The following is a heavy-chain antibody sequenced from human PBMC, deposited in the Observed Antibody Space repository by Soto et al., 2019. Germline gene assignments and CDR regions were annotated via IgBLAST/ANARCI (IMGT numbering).Heavy chain of an antibody. CDR3: AKEVGYSSGWSEFDY. D-gene: IGHD6-19*01. Sequence: EVPLLESGGGLVQPGGSLRLSCAASGFTFSSYAMSWVRQAPGKGLEWVSAISGSGRSTYYADSVKGRFTISRDNSKNTLYLQMNSLRAEDTAVYYCAKEVGYSSGWSEFDYWGQGTLVTVSS. CDR1: GFTFSSYA. CDR2: ISGSGRST. J-gene: IGHJ4*02. V-gene: IGHV3-23*01.